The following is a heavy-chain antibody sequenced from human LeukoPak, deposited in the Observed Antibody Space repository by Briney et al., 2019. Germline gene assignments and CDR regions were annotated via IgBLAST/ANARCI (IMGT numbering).Heavy chain of an antibody. D-gene: IGHD3-22*01. J-gene: IGHJ4*02. V-gene: IGHV3-74*01. CDR2: INTDGSST. CDR1: GFTFSSYW. Sequence: PGGSLRLSCAASGFTFSSYWMHWVRQAPGKGLVWVSRINTDGSSTSYADSVKGRFTISRDNAKNSLYLQMNSLRAEDTALYYCAKDIYYDSSGYSISSFDYWGQGTLVTVSS. CDR3: AKDIYYDSSGYSISSFDY.